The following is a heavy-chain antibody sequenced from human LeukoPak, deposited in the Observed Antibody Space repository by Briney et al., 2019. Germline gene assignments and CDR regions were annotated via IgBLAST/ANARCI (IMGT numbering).Heavy chain of an antibody. CDR1: GGSISSYY. V-gene: IGHV4-59*01. J-gene: IGHJ4*02. Sequence: SETLSLTCTVSGGSISSYYWSWIRQPPGKGLEWIGYIYYSGSTDYNPSLKSRVTISVDTSRNQFSLKLNSVTAADPAVYYCARSPGYSTSWAQFDFWGQGILVTVSS. D-gene: IGHD6-13*01. CDR2: IYYSGST. CDR3: ARSPGYSTSWAQFDF.